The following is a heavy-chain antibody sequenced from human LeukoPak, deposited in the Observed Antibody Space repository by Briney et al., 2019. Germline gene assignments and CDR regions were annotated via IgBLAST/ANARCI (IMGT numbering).Heavy chain of an antibody. D-gene: IGHD3-10*01. CDR3: ARGSYYYPY. CDR1: GFTFSAYW. V-gene: IGHV3-7*04. Sequence: GGSLRLSCAASGFTFSAYWMSWVRQAPGKGLEWVANIKQDGSEEYYVDSVKGRFTISRDNAKNSLYLQMNSMRAEDTAAYYCARGSYYYPYWGQGTLVTVSS. CDR2: IKQDGSEE. J-gene: IGHJ4*02.